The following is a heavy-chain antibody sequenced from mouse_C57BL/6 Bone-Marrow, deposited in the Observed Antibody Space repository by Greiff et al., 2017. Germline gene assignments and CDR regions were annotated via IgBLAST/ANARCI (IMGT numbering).Heavy chain of an antibody. CDR1: GYSFTSYY. Sequence: QVQLQQSGPELVKPGASVKISCKASGYSFTSYYIHWVKQRPGQGLAWIGWIYPGSGNTKYNEKFKGKATLTADTSSSTAYMQLSSLTSEDSAVYYCASGFAYWGQGALVTVSA. CDR2: IYPGSGNT. V-gene: IGHV1-66*01. J-gene: IGHJ3*01. CDR3: ASGFAY.